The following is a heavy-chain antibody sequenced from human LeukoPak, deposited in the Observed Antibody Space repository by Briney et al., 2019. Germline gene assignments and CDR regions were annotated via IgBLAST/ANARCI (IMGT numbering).Heavy chain of an antibody. D-gene: IGHD3-16*02. CDR2: IYTSGST. Sequence: PSETLSLTCTVSGGSISSYYWSWIRQPAGKGLVWIGRIYTSGSTNYNPSLKSRVTMSVDTSKNQFSLKLSSVTAADTAVYYCARQLRLGELSYPFDYWGQGTLVTVSS. CDR3: ARQLRLGELSYPFDY. J-gene: IGHJ4*02. V-gene: IGHV4-4*07. CDR1: GGSISSYY.